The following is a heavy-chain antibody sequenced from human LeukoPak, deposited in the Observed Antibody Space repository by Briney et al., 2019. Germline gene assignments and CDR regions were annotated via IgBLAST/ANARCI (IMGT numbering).Heavy chain of an antibody. CDR1: GFIFYDYA. Sequence: GGSLRLSCAASGFIFYDYAMFWVSQVPGKGLQWVSLISADGGLTYYEDFVEGRFTISRDSSRNSLYLQMNNPRTEDTGLYHCAKDISTGRDSAGGLDVWGQGTTVTVSS. CDR2: ISADGGLT. J-gene: IGHJ6*02. CDR3: AKDISTGRDSAGGLDV. D-gene: IGHD3-16*01. V-gene: IGHV3-43*02.